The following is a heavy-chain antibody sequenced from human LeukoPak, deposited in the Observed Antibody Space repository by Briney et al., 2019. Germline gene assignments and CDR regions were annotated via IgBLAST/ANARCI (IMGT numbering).Heavy chain of an antibody. CDR1: GYSFTSYW. V-gene: IGHV5-51*01. Sequence: GASLKISCKGSGYSFTSYWIGWVRQMPGKGLKGLEIIYPGDSDTSYSPSFQEQVPISAAKSVNTAYLQWSSLKASETAMYYGARHSGWQDYNCYYGMDVWGQGTTVTVSS. CDR2: IYPGDSDT. CDR3: ARHSGWQDYNCYYGMDV. J-gene: IGHJ6*02. D-gene: IGHD6-19*01.